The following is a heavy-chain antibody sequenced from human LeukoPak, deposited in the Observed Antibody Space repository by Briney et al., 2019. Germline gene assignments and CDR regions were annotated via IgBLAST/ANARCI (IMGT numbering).Heavy chain of an antibody. V-gene: IGHV5-51*01. CDR3: ARQSLAAARKAPSHFDY. J-gene: IGHJ4*02. CDR2: IYPGDSDT. Sequence: GESLKISCKGSGYSFTSYWIGWVRQMPGKGLEWMGIIYPGDSDTRYSPSFQGQVTISADKSISTAYLQWSSLKASDTAMYYCARQSLAAARKAPSHFDYWGQGALVTVSS. CDR1: GYSFTSYW. D-gene: IGHD6-13*01.